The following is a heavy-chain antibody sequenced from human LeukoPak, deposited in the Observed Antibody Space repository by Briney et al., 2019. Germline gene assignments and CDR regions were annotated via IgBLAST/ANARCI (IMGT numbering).Heavy chain of an antibody. CDR1: GFTFSSYA. CDR2: INWNGGST. V-gene: IGHV3-20*04. Sequence: GRSLRLSCAASGFTFSSYAMHWVRQAPGKGLEWVSGINWNGGSTGYADSVKGRFTISGDNAKNSLYLQMNSLRAEDTALYYCAREDQLGSSLYYYYYMDVWGKGTTVTVSS. CDR3: AREDQLGSSLYYYYYMDV. J-gene: IGHJ6*03. D-gene: IGHD6-6*01.